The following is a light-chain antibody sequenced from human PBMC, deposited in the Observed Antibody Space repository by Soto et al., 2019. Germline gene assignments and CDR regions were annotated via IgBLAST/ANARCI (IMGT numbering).Light chain of an antibody. CDR3: SSYAGSSNV. J-gene: IGLJ1*01. V-gene: IGLV2-11*01. CDR1: SSDVGAYIY. Sequence: QSVLAQPRSVSGSPGQSVTFSCTGTSSDVGAYIYVSWYQQHPGKAPKLIIYDVIKRPSGVPDRFSGSKSGNTASLTISGLQAEDEADYYCSSYAGSSNVFGTGTKATVL. CDR2: DVI.